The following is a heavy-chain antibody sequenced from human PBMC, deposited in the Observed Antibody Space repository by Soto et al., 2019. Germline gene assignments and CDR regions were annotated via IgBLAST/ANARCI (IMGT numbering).Heavy chain of an antibody. CDR1: GFTFFAYW. Sequence: EVQLVESGGGLVQPGGSLRLSCAASGFTFFAYWIHWVRQVPGKGLVWVSRINSDGSHTSYADSVRGRFTISRDNSKNTVYLQMNSLTADDTAVYYCEKEGDYGDYAGENSFDSWGQGSLGTVSS. V-gene: IGHV3-74*01. D-gene: IGHD4-17*01. CDR3: EKEGDYGDYAGENSFDS. CDR2: INSDGSHT. J-gene: IGHJ5*01.